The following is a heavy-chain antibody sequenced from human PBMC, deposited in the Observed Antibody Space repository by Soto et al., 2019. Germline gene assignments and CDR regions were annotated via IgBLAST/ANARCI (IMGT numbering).Heavy chain of an antibody. V-gene: IGHV4-39*01. CDR3: ARRRRALRDAFDL. J-gene: IGHJ3*01. CDR2: VYYSGSD. CDR1: GGSVSNSRYY. Sequence: LSLTCTVSGGSVSNSRYYWGWIRQPPGKGLEWIATVYYSGSDYYNPSLQSRVTISVDTSRNQFTLTLTSVTAADTALYYCARRRRALRDAFDLWGQGTMVTVSS.